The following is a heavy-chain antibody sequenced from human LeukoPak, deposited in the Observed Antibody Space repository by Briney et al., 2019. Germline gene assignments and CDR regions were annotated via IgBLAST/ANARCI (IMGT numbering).Heavy chain of an antibody. V-gene: IGHV4-34*01. D-gene: IGHD3-22*01. J-gene: IGHJ4*02. Sequence: SETLSLTCSVYGGSFSGYYWSWIRQRPGKGLEWIGEINHSGSTNYHPSLKSRVTISVDTSKNQFSLKLSSVTAADTAVYYCARVPRKAYYYDSSGTPVGFDYWGQGTLVTVSS. CDR3: ARVPRKAYYYDSSGTPVGFDY. CDR2: INHSGST. CDR1: GGSFSGYY.